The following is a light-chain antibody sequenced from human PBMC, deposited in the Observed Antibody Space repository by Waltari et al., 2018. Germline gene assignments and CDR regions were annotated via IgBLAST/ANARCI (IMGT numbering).Light chain of an antibody. CDR1: QSVLYSSNNNNY. CDR2: WAS. J-gene: IGKJ1*01. CDR3: LQYYSTPPGT. V-gene: IGKV4-1*01. Sequence: DIVMTQSPDSLAVSLGERATINSKSSQSVLYSSNNNNYLAWYQQKPGQYPKLLIYWASTRESGVPDRFSGSGSGTDFTLTISSLQAEDVAIYYCLQYYSTPPGTFGQGTKVEIK.